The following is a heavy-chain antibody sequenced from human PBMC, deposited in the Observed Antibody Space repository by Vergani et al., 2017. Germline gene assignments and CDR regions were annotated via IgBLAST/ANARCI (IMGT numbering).Heavy chain of an antibody. CDR2: IYYSGST. Sequence: QVQLQESGPGLVKPSQTLSPTFTVPGGSLSSYYWGLIRQPPGKGPGWIGSIYYSGSTYYNPSLKSRVTIYVDKSKNQFSLRLSSVTAADTDVYYCARHEEWELLFDYWGQGTLVTVSA. CDR3: ARHEEWELLFDY. V-gene: IGHV4-39*01. CDR1: GGSLSSYY. J-gene: IGHJ4*02. D-gene: IGHD1-26*01.